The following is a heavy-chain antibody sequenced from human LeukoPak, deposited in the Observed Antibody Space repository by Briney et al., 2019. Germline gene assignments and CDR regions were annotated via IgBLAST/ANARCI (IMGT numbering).Heavy chain of an antibody. CDR3: ARIGHGWDV. CDR1: GFNFNDYA. D-gene: IGHD3-10*01. Sequence: GGSLRLSCAASGFNFNDYAMHWVRQAPGKGLEWVSVVSSNSGTIDYVDSVKGRFTISRDNAKNSLYLQMNSLRVEDTALYCCARIGHGWDVWGQGTMVTVSS. CDR2: VSSNSGTI. V-gene: IGHV3-9*01. J-gene: IGHJ3*01.